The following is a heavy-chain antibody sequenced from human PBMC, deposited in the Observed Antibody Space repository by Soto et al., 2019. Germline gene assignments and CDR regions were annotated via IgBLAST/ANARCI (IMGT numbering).Heavy chain of an antibody. CDR3: SRQLETNWFDP. D-gene: IGHD3-3*01. CDR2: SIPIVGTA. Sequence: QVQLVQSGAEVKKPGSSVKVSCKASGGTFSSYAISWVRQAPGQGLEWMGGSIPIVGTANYAQKFQGTCTITGDESTGAAYMELISLRSEETDVYDCSRQLETNWFDPSGQGTLVTVSS. J-gene: IGHJ5*02. V-gene: IGHV1-69*12. CDR1: GGTFSSYA.